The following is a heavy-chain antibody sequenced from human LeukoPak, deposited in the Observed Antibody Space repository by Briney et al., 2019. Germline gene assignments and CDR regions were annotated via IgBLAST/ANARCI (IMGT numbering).Heavy chain of an antibody. J-gene: IGHJ4*02. D-gene: IGHD1-26*01. CDR3: AKGGESYRTGLDY. CDR2: ISGSGGRT. Sequence: RPGGSLRLSCEASGFTFSSYAMSWVRQAPGKGLEWVSAISGSGGRTYHADSVKGRFTISRDNSKNTLYLQMNSLRAEDTAVYYCAKGGESYRTGLDYWGQGTLVTVSS. CDR1: GFTFSSYA. V-gene: IGHV3-23*01.